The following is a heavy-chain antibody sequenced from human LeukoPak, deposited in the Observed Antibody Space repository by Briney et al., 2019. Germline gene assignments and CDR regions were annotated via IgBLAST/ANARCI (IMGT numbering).Heavy chain of an antibody. J-gene: IGHJ4*02. CDR2: IYYTGST. CDR1: GGSISSSSYY. CDR3: AALLGYCSSTGCYSTFDY. Sequence: SETLSLTCTVSGGSISSSSYYWGWIRQPPGKGLEWFGYIYYTGSTYYNPSLKSRITISLDTSKNQFSLKLSSVTAADTAVYYCAALLGYCSSTGCYSTFDYWGQGTLVTVSS. D-gene: IGHD2-2*01. V-gene: IGHV4-30-4*08.